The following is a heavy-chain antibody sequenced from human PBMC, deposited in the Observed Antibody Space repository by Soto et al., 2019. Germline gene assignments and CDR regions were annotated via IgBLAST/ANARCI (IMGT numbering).Heavy chain of an antibody. V-gene: IGHV1-3*01. J-gene: IGHJ4*02. CDR1: GDTFTTLF. CDR2: INPTNGDT. Sequence: QVQLVQSGAEVKNPGASVTVSCKTSGDTFTTLFLHLMRQAPGQRLEWMGWINPTNGDTLRSQKFQRRVSITRDTSATTAYMDLTILTSEDTAVYDCARGPSTECFDSWCQGTLLTVSS. CDR3: ARGPSTECFDS. D-gene: IGHD1-1*01.